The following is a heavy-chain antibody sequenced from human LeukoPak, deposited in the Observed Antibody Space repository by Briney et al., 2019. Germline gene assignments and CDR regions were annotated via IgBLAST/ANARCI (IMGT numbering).Heavy chain of an antibody. CDR2: ISAYNGIT. CDR3: ATVSRSGVTNNYLDP. Sequence: ASVKVSCKASGYIFTNFVINWVRQAPGQGLQWMGWISAYNGITNYAQKLQGRVTMTTDTSASTAYMELRSLGSDDTAVYYCATVSRSGVTNNYLDPWGQGTPVTVSS. CDR1: GYIFTNFV. V-gene: IGHV1-18*01. D-gene: IGHD3-3*01. J-gene: IGHJ5*02.